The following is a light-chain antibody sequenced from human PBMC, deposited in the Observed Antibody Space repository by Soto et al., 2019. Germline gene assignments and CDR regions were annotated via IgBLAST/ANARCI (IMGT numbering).Light chain of an antibody. CDR1: QSIGVW. CDR2: KTS. J-gene: IGKJ1*01. CDR3: QYYDNYSWT. Sequence: DLQLTQSPSTLSASVGDRVTITCRASQSIGVWLTWDQQKPGKAPKFLIYKTSTLESGVPSRLSGSGSGTEFTLTISSLQPDDFATYHCQYYDNYSWTFGQGTKVEIK. V-gene: IGKV1-5*03.